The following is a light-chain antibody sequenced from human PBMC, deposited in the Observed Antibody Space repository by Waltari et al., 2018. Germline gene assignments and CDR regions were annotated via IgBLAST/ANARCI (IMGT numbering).Light chain of an antibody. Sequence: SYELTQPSSVSVSPGQTARITCSGDVLTKQYTRWPQQTPGQTPVLGIYKDNERPSGIPERFSGSSSGTTVTLTIAGAQVEDEADYYCYSAADNNWVFGGGTKLTVL. V-gene: IGLV3-27*01. CDR1: VLTKQY. J-gene: IGLJ3*02. CDR3: YSAADNNWV. CDR2: KDN.